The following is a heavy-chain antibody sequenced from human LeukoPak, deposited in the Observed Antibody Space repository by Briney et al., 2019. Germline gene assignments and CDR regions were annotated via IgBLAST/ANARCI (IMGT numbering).Heavy chain of an antibody. CDR1: GFTFSSYG. CDR3: ARGPLGYSSGWYGADY. CDR2: IWYDGSNK. V-gene: IGHV3-33*01. J-gene: IGHJ4*02. Sequence: GRSLRLSCAASGFTFSSYGMHLVRQAPGKGLEWVAVIWYDGSNKYYADSVKGRFTISRDNSKNTLYLQMNSLRAEDTAVYYCARGPLGYSSGWYGADYWGQGTLVTVSS. D-gene: IGHD6-19*01.